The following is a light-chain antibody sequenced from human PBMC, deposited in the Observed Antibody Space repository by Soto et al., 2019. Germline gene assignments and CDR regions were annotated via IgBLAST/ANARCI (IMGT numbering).Light chain of an antibody. CDR1: QNINNW. J-gene: IGKJ1*01. CDR3: QQFQAFST. V-gene: IGKV1-5*03. Sequence: DIQMTQSPSSLSASVGDRVTITCRASQNINNWLAWYQQKAGKAPKLLIYKASILENGVPSRFSGGGSGTEFTLTISSLQPDDFATYYCQQFQAFSTFGQGTKVDIK. CDR2: KAS.